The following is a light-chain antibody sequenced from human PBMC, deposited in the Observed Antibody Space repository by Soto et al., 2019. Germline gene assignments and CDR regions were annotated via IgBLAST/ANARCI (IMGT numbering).Light chain of an antibody. Sequence: QSVLTQPPSASGSPGQSVTISCTGTSSDVGGYNYVSWYQRHPGKAPKLMIYEVIKRPSGVPDRFSGSKSGNTASLTVSGLQAEDEADYYCTSYADSNNLVFGGGTKLTVL. V-gene: IGLV2-8*01. CDR1: SSDVGGYNY. J-gene: IGLJ2*01. CDR2: EVI. CDR3: TSYADSNNLV.